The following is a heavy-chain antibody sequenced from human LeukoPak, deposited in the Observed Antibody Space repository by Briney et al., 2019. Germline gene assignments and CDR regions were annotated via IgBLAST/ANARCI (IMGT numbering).Heavy chain of an antibody. CDR1: GGSISSGGYY. V-gene: IGHV4-31*03. CDR3: AREGHHYGSGSPDY. J-gene: IGHJ4*02. CDR2: IYYSGST. Sequence: PLETLSLTCTVSGGSISSGGYYWSWIRQHPGKGLEWIGYIYYSGSTYYNPSLKSRVTISVDTSKNQFSLKLSSVTAADTAVYYCAREGHHYGSGSPDYWGQGTLVTVSS. D-gene: IGHD3-10*01.